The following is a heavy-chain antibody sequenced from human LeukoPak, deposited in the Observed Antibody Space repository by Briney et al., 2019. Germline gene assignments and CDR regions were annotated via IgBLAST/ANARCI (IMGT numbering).Heavy chain of an antibody. Sequence: GGSLRLSCAASGFTFSNAWLSWVRQAPGKGLEWVSSISSSGSFIYYADSVKGRFTISRDNAKNSLYLQINSLRAEDTAVYYCASRSGGYYFDFWGQGTLVTVSS. D-gene: IGHD1-26*01. J-gene: IGHJ4*02. V-gene: IGHV3-21*01. CDR1: GFTFSNAW. CDR3: ASRSGGYYFDF. CDR2: ISSSGSFI.